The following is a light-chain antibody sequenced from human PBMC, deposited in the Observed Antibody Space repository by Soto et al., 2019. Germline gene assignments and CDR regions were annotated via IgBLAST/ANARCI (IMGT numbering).Light chain of an antibody. V-gene: IGLV2-14*01. J-gene: IGLJ1*01. CDR1: SSDVGGYNS. CDR3: SSYTTGGSYV. CDR2: DVS. Sequence: QSALTQPASVSGSPGLSIAISCTGTSSDVGGYNSVSWYQQHPGKAPKLMIYDVSNRPSGVSNLFSGSKSGNTASLTISCLQAEDEGDYYCSSYTTGGSYVFGTGTKLTVL.